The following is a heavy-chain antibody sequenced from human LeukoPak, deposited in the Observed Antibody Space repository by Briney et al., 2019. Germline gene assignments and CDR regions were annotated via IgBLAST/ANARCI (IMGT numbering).Heavy chain of an antibody. V-gene: IGHV1-18*01. CDR2: ISAYSGAT. Sequence: ASVKVSCKASGYTFARNGISWVRHAPRQGREWMGRISAYSGATNYAQSLQGRVTMTTDTSTSTVYMEVRSLRSDDTAVYYCARSDSYALDYWGQGTLVTVSS. D-gene: IGHD5-18*01. J-gene: IGHJ4*02. CDR1: GYTFARNG. CDR3: ARSDSYALDY.